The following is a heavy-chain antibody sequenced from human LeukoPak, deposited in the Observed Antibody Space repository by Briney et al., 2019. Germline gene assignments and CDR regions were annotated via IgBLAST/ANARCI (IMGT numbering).Heavy chain of an antibody. D-gene: IGHD3-3*01. CDR1: VGSFSDYF. CDR3: ARTRITIFGVVIPDAFDI. J-gene: IGHJ3*02. CDR2: INHSGDT. Sequence: SETLSLTCAVYVGSFSDYFWTWIRQPPGKGLEWIGEINHSGDTKYNPSLKSRLTISVDTSKNQFSLKLSSVTAADTAVYYCARTRITIFGVVIPDAFDIWGQGTMVTVSS. V-gene: IGHV4-34*01.